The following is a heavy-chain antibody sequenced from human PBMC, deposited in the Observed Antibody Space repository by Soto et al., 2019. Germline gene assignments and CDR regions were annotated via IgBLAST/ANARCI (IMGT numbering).Heavy chain of an antibody. Sequence: QVQLQESGPGLVTPSGTLSLTCAVSGGSITSNYWWSWVRQPPGKGLEWIGAIYHSGSTNYNPSLKSLVTISVDNSKNHFSLNLSSVPAADTAGYYCASGMSANSDILTGPFDSWGQGTRVTVSS. CDR1: GGSITSNYW. D-gene: IGHD3-9*01. V-gene: IGHV4-4*02. CDR3: ASGMSANSDILTGPFDS. J-gene: IGHJ5*01. CDR2: IYHSGST.